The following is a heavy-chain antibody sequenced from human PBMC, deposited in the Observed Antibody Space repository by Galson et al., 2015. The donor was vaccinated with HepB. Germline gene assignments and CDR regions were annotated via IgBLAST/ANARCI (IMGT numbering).Heavy chain of an antibody. CDR2: TYYRSKWHN. J-gene: IGHJ3*02. D-gene: IGHD3-22*01. Sequence: CAISGDSVSSDSAPWNWIRQSPSRGLEWLGRTYYRSKWHNDYALSVKSRISINADTSKNQISLQLNSVSPEDTAVYYCARVPLLFVDAVGYDAFDIWGQGTLVTVSS. CDR3: ARVPLLFVDAVGYDAFDI. CDR1: GDSVSSDSAP. V-gene: IGHV6-1*01.